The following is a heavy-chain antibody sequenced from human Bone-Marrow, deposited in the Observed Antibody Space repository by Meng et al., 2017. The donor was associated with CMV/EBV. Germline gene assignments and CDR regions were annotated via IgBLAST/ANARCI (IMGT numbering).Heavy chain of an antibody. Sequence: SVKVSCKASGGTSSSYAISWVRQAPGQGLEWMGGIIPIFGTANYAQKFQGRVTITTDESTSTAYMELRSLRSEDTAVYYCASSRKDYYDSRGYRDKDYYYGMDVWGQGTTVTVSS. J-gene: IGHJ6*02. D-gene: IGHD3-22*01. CDR3: ASSRKDYYDSRGYRDKDYYYGMDV. V-gene: IGHV1-69*05. CDR1: GGTSSSYA. CDR2: IIPIFGTA.